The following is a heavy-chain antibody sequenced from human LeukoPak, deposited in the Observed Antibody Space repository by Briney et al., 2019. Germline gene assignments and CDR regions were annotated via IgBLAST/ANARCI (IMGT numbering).Heavy chain of an antibody. V-gene: IGHV3-7*01. D-gene: IGHD3-9*01. J-gene: IGHJ6*03. Sequence: GGSLRLSCAASGFTFSSYWMSWVRQAPGKGLEWVANIKQEGSEKYYVDSVKGRFTISRDNAKNSLYLQMNSLRAEDTAVYYCARGLRRDNYYYYYMDVWGKGTTVTVSS. CDR1: GFTFSSYW. CDR2: IKQEGSEK. CDR3: ARGLRRDNYYYYYMDV.